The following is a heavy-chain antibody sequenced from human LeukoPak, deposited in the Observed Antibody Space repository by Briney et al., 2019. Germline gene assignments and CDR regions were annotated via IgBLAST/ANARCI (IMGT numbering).Heavy chain of an antibody. Sequence: ASVKVSCKASGYTFTSYYMHWVRQAPGQGLEWMGIINPSGGSTSYAQKFQGRVTMTRDTSTSTVYMELSSLRSEDTAVYYCARDLRFGEFGHNYYYYYGMDVWGQGTTVTVSS. CDR3: ARDLRFGEFGHNYYYYYGMDV. CDR2: INPSGGST. V-gene: IGHV1-46*01. J-gene: IGHJ6*02. D-gene: IGHD3-10*01. CDR1: GYTFTSYY.